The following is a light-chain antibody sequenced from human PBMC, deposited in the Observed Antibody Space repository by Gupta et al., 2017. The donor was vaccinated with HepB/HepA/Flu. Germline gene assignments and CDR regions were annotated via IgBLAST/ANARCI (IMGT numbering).Light chain of an antibody. Sequence: QSVVTLPPSESAAAGQQVTISCSGSGTNVGYNYVSWYQQIPGTAPKLLIYEDNKRPSEIPDRFSGSKSGTSATLEITGLQTGDEGDYYCQTWETGRGVGVIFGGGTKVTVL. J-gene: IGLJ2*01. CDR2: EDN. CDR3: QTWETGRGVGVI. CDR1: GTNVGYNY. V-gene: IGLV1-51*02.